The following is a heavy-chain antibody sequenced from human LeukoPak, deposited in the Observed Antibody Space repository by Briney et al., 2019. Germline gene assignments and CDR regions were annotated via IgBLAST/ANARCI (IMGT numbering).Heavy chain of an antibody. CDR2: IYYSGST. V-gene: IGHV4-59*08. Sequence: SETLSLTCTVSGGSISNYYWSWIRQPPGKGLEWIGYIYYSGSTNYNPSLKSRVTISVDTSKNQFSLKLSSVTAADTAVYYCARHLVIAAAFDYWGQGTLVTVSS. D-gene: IGHD6-13*01. CDR3: ARHLVIAAAFDY. J-gene: IGHJ4*02. CDR1: GGSISNYY.